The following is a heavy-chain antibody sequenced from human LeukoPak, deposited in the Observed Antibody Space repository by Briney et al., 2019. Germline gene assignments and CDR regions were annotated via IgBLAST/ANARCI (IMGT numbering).Heavy chain of an antibody. V-gene: IGHV3-33*01. CDR1: GFTFSSYG. D-gene: IGHD6-19*01. J-gene: IGHJ6*02. Sequence: GGSLRLSCAASGFTFSSYGMHWVRQAPGKGLEWVAVIWYDGSNKYYADSVKGRFTISRDNSKNTLYLQMNSLRAEDTAVYYCAREQHSSGWYLYCYYYGMDVWGQGTTVTVSS. CDR2: IWYDGSNK. CDR3: AREQHSSGWYLYCYYYGMDV.